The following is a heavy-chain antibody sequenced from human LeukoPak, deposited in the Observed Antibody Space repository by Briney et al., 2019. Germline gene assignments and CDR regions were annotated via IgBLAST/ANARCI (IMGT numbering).Heavy chain of an antibody. J-gene: IGHJ4*02. D-gene: IGHD6-13*01. V-gene: IGHV3-23*01. CDR2: ISGSGGST. CDR1: GFTFRSYA. CDR3: AKDREQLASEHFDY. Sequence: GGSLRLSCAASGFTFRSYAMNWVRQAPGKGLEWVSAISGSGGSTYYADSVKGRFTMSRDNSKNTLYLQMNSLRAEDTAVYYCAKDREQLASEHFDYWGQGTLVTVSS.